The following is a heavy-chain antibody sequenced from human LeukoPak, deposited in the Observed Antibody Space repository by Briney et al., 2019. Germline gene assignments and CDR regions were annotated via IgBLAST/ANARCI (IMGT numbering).Heavy chain of an antibody. D-gene: IGHD3-3*01. J-gene: IGHJ5*02. CDR3: AKGLSVVMNGGVAIERFDP. V-gene: IGHV3-23*01. CDR2: ISISSGVV. CDR1: GFTFYSYA. Sequence: PGGSLRLSCAASGFTFYSYAISWVRQAPGKGLDWVSSISISSGVVNYADSVKGRFTISRDKSKNTVYLQMNGLRAEDTAVYYCAKGLSVVMNGGVAIERFDPWGQGTLVTVSS.